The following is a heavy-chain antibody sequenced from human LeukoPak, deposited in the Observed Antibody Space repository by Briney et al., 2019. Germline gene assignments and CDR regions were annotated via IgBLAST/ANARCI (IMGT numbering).Heavy chain of an antibody. J-gene: IGHJ4*02. D-gene: IGHD3-22*01. CDR1: GFTFSGSA. Sequence: GGSLRLSCAASGFTFSGSATHWVRQASGKGLEWVGRIRSKANSYATAYAAPVKGRFTISRDDSKNTAYLQMNSLKTEDTAVYYCTRAGRYYDPFDYWGQGTLVTVSS. CDR2: IRSKANSYAT. CDR3: TRAGRYYDPFDY. V-gene: IGHV3-73*01.